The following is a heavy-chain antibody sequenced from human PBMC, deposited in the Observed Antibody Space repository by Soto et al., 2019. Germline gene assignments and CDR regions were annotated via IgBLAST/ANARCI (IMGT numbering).Heavy chain of an antibody. CDR2: ISAYNGNT. V-gene: IGHV1-18*01. CDR3: ARAYDSSGYYSLGYYGMDV. CDR1: GYPFTHYG. D-gene: IGHD3-22*01. Sequence: ASVKVSCKSSGYPFTHYGITWVRQAPGQGLEWMGWISAYNGNTNYAQKLQGRVTMTTDTSTSTAYMELRSLRSDDTAVYYCARAYDSSGYYSLGYYGMDVWGQGTTVTVSS. J-gene: IGHJ6*02.